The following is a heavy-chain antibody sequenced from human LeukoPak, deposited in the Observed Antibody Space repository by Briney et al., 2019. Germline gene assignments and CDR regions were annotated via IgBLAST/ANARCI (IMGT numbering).Heavy chain of an antibody. D-gene: IGHD3-9*01. CDR1: GGSISSGGYY. V-gene: IGHV4-31*03. Sequence: SKTLSLTCTVSGGSISSGGYYWSWIREHPGKGLEWIGYIYYSGSTYYNPSLKSRVTISVDTSKNQFSLKLSSVTAADTAVYYCARMDILTGYYFDYWGQGTLVTVSS. CDR2: IYYSGST. CDR3: ARMDILTGYYFDY. J-gene: IGHJ4*02.